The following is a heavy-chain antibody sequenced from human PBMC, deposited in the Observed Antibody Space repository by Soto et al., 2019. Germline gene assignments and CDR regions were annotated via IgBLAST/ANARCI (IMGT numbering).Heavy chain of an antibody. CDR3: ARDREDSRIQLWFSTGMDV. CDR1: GFTFSSYS. D-gene: IGHD5-18*01. Sequence: GGSLRLSCAASGFTFSSYSMNWVRQAPGKGLEWVSSISSSSSYIYYADSVKGRFTISRDNAKNSLYLQMNSLRAEDTAVYYCARDREDSRIQLWFSTGMDVWGQGTTVTV. CDR2: ISSSSSYI. V-gene: IGHV3-21*01. J-gene: IGHJ6*02.